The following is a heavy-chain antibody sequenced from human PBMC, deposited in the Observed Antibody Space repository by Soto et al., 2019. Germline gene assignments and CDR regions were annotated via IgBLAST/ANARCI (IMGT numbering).Heavy chain of an antibody. Sequence: ASVKVSCTASGFTFTTYDINWVRQAPGQGLEWMGWMNPSNGNSGSAQKFRGRITLTRNTSITTAYMELSSLRSEDTAVFYCARRKERSGPNYFDLWGQGTLVT. D-gene: IGHD6-25*01. J-gene: IGHJ4*02. CDR1: GFTFTTYD. CDR3: ARRKERSGPNYFDL. CDR2: MNPSNGNS. V-gene: IGHV1-8*01.